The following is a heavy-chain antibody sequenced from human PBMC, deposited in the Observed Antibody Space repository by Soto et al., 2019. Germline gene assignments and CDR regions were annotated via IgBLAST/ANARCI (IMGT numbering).Heavy chain of an antibody. CDR2: INAYNGNT. CDR3: AMVDVYVTPSPQDV. J-gene: IGHJ6*02. CDR1: GYSFTRYG. Sequence: QVQLVQSGAEVKNPGASVKVSCKASGYSFTRYGIGWARQAPGQGLEWRGWINAYNGNTNYAQNLQARLTLTTDTSTTTAYMELRSLRSNATAIYYCAMVDVYVTPSPQDVWGQGTTVTVSS. V-gene: IGHV1-18*01. D-gene: IGHD3-16*01.